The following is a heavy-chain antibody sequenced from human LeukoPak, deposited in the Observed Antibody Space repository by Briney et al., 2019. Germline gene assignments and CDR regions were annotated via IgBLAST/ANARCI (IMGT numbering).Heavy chain of an antibody. J-gene: IGHJ5*02. V-gene: IGHV4-4*07. CDR3: ARELTSGWFGELYNWFDP. Sequence: PSETLSLTCTVSGGSISSYYWSWIRQPAGKGLEWIGRIYTSGSTNYNPSLKSRVTMSVDTSKNQFSLKLSSVTAADTAVYYCARELTSGWFGELYNWFDPWGQGTLVTVSS. CDR2: IYTSGST. D-gene: IGHD3-10*01. CDR1: GGSISSYY.